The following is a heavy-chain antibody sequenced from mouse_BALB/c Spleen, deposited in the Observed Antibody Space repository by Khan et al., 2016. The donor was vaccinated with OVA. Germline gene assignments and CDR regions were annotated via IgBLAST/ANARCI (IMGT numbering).Heavy chain of an antibody. V-gene: IGHV1-4*01. Sequence: QVQLKESGAELARPGASVKMSCKASGYTFTTYTMHWVKQRPGQGLEWIGYINPSNGYTNYNQKFKDKSTLTADKYSSTAYMQLSSLTSDYSAVYYCAREGAYYRSDSWFSYWGQGTLVTVSA. CDR1: GYTFTTYT. J-gene: IGHJ3*01. CDR2: INPSNGYT. CDR3: AREGAYYRSDSWFSY. D-gene: IGHD2-14*01.